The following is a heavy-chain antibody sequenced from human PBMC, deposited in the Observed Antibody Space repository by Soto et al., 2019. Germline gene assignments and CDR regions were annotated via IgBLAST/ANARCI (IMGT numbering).Heavy chain of an antibody. D-gene: IGHD3-3*01. Sequence: GGSLRLSCAASGFTFSSYGMHWVRQAPGKGLEWVAVIWYDGSNKYYADSVKGRFTISRDNSKNTLYLQMNSLRAEDTAVYYCARDRNYDFWSGEEYNLFDSWGQGTLVTVSS. V-gene: IGHV3-33*01. J-gene: IGHJ5*01. CDR3: ARDRNYDFWSGEEYNLFDS. CDR2: IWYDGSNK. CDR1: GFTFSSYG.